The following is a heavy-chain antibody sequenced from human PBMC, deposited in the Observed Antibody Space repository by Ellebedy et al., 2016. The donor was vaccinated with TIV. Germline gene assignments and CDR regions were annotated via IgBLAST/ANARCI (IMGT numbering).Heavy chain of an antibody. Sequence: GESLKLSCVASGFTFSSYSMNWVRQVPGKGLEWVSSISSSSSYIYYADSGKGRFTIPRDNAKRSLYLQMNSLRAEDTAVYYCARREGDREEDYWGQGTLVTVSS. J-gene: IGHJ4*02. D-gene: IGHD3-16*01. CDR2: ISSSSSYI. CDR1: GFTFSSYS. V-gene: IGHV3-21*01. CDR3: ARREGDREEDY.